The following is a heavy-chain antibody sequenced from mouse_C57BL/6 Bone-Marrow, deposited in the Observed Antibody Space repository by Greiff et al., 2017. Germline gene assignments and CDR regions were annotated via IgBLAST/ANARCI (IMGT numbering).Heavy chain of an antibody. D-gene: IGHD3-2*02. CDR1: GYTFTSYW. CDR2: IYPGSGST. CDR3: AREDSSVYLYYAMDY. V-gene: IGHV1-55*01. Sequence: QVQLQQPGAELVKPGASVKMSCKASGYTFTSYWITWVKQRPGQGLEWIGDIYPGSGSTNYNEKFKSKATMTVDTSSITAYMQLSSLTSEDSAVYYCAREDSSVYLYYAMDYWGQGTSVTVSS. J-gene: IGHJ4*01.